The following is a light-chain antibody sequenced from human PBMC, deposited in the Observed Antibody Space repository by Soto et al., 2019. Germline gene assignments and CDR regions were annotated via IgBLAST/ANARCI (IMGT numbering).Light chain of an antibody. CDR1: QSVSSSY. Sequence: EIVLTQSPGTLSLSPGERATLSCRASQSVSSSYLAWYQQKPGQAPRLLIYAASSRATGIPDRFSGSGSGTDFTLTISRLEPEDVAVYYCQQYGSSPWTFGQGTKVEIK. CDR3: QQYGSSPWT. J-gene: IGKJ1*01. CDR2: AAS. V-gene: IGKV3-20*01.